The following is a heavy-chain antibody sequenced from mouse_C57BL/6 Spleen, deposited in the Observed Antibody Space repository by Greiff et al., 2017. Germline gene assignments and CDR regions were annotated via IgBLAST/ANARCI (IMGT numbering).Heavy chain of an antibody. Sequence: VQLQQSGPELVKPGASVKISCKASGYSFTDYNMNWVKQSNGKSLEWIGVINPNYGTTSYNQKFKGKATLTVDQSSSTAYMQLNSLTSEDSAVYYGARGLITTVPYYFDYWGQGTTLTVSS. CDR3: ARGLITTVPYYFDY. J-gene: IGHJ2*01. V-gene: IGHV1-39*01. CDR2: INPNYGTT. CDR1: GYSFTDYN. D-gene: IGHD1-1*01.